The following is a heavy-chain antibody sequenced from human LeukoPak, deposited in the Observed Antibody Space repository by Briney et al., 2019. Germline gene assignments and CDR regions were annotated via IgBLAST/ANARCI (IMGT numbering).Heavy chain of an antibody. CDR1: GFTFGDYA. D-gene: IGHD3-22*01. CDR2: IRSKAYGGTT. V-gene: IGHV3-49*04. J-gene: IGHJ3*02. Sequence: GGSLRLSCTASGFTFGDYAMSWVRQAPGKGLEWVGFIRSKAYGGTTEYAASVKGRFTISRDDSKSIAYLQMNSLKTEDAAVYYCTREPLVVITYADAFDIWGQGTMVTVSS. CDR3: TREPLVVITYADAFDI.